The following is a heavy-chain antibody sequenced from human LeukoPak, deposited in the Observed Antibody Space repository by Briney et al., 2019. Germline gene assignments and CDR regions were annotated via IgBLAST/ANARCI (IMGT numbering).Heavy chain of an antibody. CDR1: GGSISSYY. CDR2: IYYSGST. Sequence: SETLSLTCTVSGGSISSYYWIWIRQPPGKGLEWIGYIYYSGSTNYNPSLKSRVTISVDTSKNQFSLKLSSVTAADTAVYYCARERRAFDIWGQGTMVTVSS. V-gene: IGHV4-59*01. J-gene: IGHJ3*02. CDR3: ARERRAFDI.